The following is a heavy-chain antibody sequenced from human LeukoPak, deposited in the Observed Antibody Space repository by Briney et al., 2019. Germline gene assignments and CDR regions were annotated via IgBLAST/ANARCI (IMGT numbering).Heavy chain of an antibody. D-gene: IGHD5-24*01. V-gene: IGHV1-69*13. CDR3: ARGVLGREMATINLDY. CDR2: IIPLLGST. J-gene: IGHJ4*02. CDR1: RGTFNSNA. Sequence: SVKASCKTPRGTFNSNAINWVRQALGQGLEWMGWIIPLLGSTNYAQKFQGRVTITADESTSTAYMELSSLRSEDTAVYYCARGVLGREMATINLDYWGQGTLATVSS.